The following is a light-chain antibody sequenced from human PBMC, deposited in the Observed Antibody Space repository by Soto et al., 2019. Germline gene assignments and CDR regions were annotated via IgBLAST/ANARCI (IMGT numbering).Light chain of an antibody. CDR3: CSYAGSSTFEV. CDR1: SSDVGSYNL. V-gene: IGLV2-23*02. J-gene: IGLJ2*01. CDR2: EDS. Sequence: QSALTQPASVSGSPGQSITISCTGTSSDVGSYNLVCWYQQHPGKAPKLMIYEDSKRPSGVSNRFSGSKSGNTASLTISGLQAEDEADYYCCSYAGSSTFEVFGGGTKLTVL.